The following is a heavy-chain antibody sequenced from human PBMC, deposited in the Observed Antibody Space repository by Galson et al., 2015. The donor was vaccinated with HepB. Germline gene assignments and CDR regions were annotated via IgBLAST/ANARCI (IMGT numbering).Heavy chain of an antibody. V-gene: IGHV3-74*01. Sequence: SLRLSCAASGFIFSSYWMHWVRHAPGKGLEWVSRINSNGSTTNYADSVKGRFTISRDNAKNTLYLQMNSLRAEDTAVYYCGRESLRSSGWSGFDYWGQGILVTVSS. J-gene: IGHJ4*02. CDR3: GRESLRSSGWSGFDY. D-gene: IGHD6-19*01. CDR1: GFIFSSYW. CDR2: INSNGSTT.